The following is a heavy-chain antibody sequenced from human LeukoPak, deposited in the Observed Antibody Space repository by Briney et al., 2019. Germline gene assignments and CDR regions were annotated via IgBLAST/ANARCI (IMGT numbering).Heavy chain of an antibody. V-gene: IGHV4-39*01. Sequence: PSETLSLTCTVSGGSISSSSYYWGWIRQPPGKGLEWIGSIYYGGSTYYNPSLKSRVTISVDTSKNQFSLKLSSVTAADTAVYYCASGGSCSALCLGNYWGQGTLVTVSS. CDR2: IYYGGST. CDR3: ASGGSCSALCLGNY. J-gene: IGHJ4*02. CDR1: GGSISSSSYY. D-gene: IGHD2-15*01.